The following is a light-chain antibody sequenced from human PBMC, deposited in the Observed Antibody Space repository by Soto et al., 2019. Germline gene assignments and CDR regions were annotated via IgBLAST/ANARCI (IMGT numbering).Light chain of an antibody. CDR2: DAS. Sequence: DIQMTQSPSTLSASVGDRVTITCRASQSISSWLAWYQQKPGKAPKLLIYDASSLESGVPSRFNGSGSGTEFTITISSLQPVDFAPYFCQQYNSYFYTFGQGTKLEIK. V-gene: IGKV1-5*01. CDR3: QQYNSYFYT. CDR1: QSISSW. J-gene: IGKJ2*01.